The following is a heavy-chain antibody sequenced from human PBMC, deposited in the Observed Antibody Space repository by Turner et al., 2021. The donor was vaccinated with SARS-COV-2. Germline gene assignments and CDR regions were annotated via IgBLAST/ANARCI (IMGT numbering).Heavy chain of an antibody. Sequence: EVQLVESGGGLVKPGGSLRLSCAASGFTFSSYSMNWVRQAPGKGLEWVSSISSSSSYIYYADSVKGRFTISRDNAKNSLYLQMNSLRAEDTAVYYCAKDLLGNYYYYGMDVWGQGTTVTVSS. J-gene: IGHJ6*02. CDR1: GFTFSSYS. CDR3: AKDLLGNYYYYGMDV. CDR2: ISSSSSYI. D-gene: IGHD3-3*02. V-gene: IGHV3-21*01.